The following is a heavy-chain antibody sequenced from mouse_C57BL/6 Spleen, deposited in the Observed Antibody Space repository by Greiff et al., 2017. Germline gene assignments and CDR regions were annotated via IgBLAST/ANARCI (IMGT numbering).Heavy chain of an antibody. J-gene: IGHJ3*01. V-gene: IGHV1-82*01. CDR3: ARCDYDGWFAY. CDR2: IYPGDGDT. CDR1: GYAFSSSW. D-gene: IGHD2-4*01. Sequence: VQGVESGPELVKPGASVKISCKASGYAFSSSWMNWVKQRPGKGLEWIGRIYPGDGDTNYNGKFKGKATLTADKSSSTAYMQLSSLTSEDSAVYFCARCDYDGWFAYWGQGTLVTVSA.